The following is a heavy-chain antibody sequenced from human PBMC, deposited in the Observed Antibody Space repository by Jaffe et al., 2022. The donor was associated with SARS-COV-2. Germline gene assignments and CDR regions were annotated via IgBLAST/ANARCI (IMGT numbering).Heavy chain of an antibody. CDR1: GGSISSGSYY. CDR2: IYTSGST. J-gene: IGHJ6*02. CDR3: ARSRVVVVPAASHNYYYYYGMDV. D-gene: IGHD2-2*01. V-gene: IGHV4-61*02. Sequence: QVQLQESGPGLVKPSQTLSLTCTVSGGSISSGSYYWSWIRQPAGKGLEWIGRIYTSGSTNYNPSLKSRVTISVDTSKNQFSLKLSSVTAADTAVYYCARSRVVVVPAASHNYYYYYGMDVWGQGTTVTVSS.